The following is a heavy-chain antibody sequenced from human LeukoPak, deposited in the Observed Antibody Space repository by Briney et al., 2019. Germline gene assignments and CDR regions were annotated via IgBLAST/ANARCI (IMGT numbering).Heavy chain of an antibody. CDR2: MNPNSGNT. Sequence: ASVKVSCXASGYTFTSYDINWVRQATGQGLAWMGWMNPNSGNTGYAQKFQGRVTITRNTSISTAYMELSSLRSEDTAVYYCARGPYYYDSSSRRQFDIWGQGTMVTVSS. CDR1: GYTFTSYD. J-gene: IGHJ3*02. D-gene: IGHD3-22*01. V-gene: IGHV1-8*03. CDR3: ARGPYYYDSSSRRQFDI.